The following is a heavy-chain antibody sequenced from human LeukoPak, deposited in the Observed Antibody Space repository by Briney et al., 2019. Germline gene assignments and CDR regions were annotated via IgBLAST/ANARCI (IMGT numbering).Heavy chain of an antibody. CDR1: GGSFIGYY. CDR2: INHSGST. J-gene: IGHJ5*02. D-gene: IGHD6-6*01. Sequence: PSETLSLTCAVYGGSFIGYYWSWIRQPPGKGLEWIGEINHSGSTNYNPSLKSRVTISVDTSKNQFSLKLSSVTAADTAVYYCARPRGRLAARPWAYSSWGQGTLVTVSS. CDR3: ARPRGRLAARPWAYSS. V-gene: IGHV4-34*01.